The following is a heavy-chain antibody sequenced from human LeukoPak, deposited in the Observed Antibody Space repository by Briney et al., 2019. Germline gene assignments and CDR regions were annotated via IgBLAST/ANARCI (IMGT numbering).Heavy chain of an antibody. D-gene: IGHD4-17*01. V-gene: IGHV3-53*01. J-gene: IGHJ3*02. CDR2: IYSGGST. CDR1: GFTVSSNY. CDR3: ARVPDYGDYGDAFDI. Sequence: PGGSLRLSCAASGFTVSSNYMSWVRQAPGKGLEWVSVIYSGGSTYYADSVKGRFTISRDNAKNSLYLQMNSLRAEDTALYYCARVPDYGDYGDAFDIWGQGTMVTVSS.